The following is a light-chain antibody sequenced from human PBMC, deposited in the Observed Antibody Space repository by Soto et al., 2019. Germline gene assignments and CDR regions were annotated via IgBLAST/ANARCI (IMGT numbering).Light chain of an antibody. V-gene: IGLV1-51*01. J-gene: IGLJ3*02. CDR3: QSYYSSLSGRQV. CDR1: SSNIGNNY. Sequence: QSVLTQPPSVSAAPGQKVTISCSGSSSNIGNNYVSWYQQLPGTAPQLLIYDNNKRPSGIPDRFSGSKSGTSATLGITGLQTGDEADYYCQSYYSSLSGRQVFGGGTKLTVL. CDR2: DNN.